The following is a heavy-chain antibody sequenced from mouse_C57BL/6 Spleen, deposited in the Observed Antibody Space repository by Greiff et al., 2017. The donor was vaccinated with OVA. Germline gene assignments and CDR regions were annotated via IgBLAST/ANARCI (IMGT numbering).Heavy chain of an antibody. D-gene: IGHD2-14*01. J-gene: IGHJ2*01. V-gene: IGHV1-76*01. Sequence: VQLQQSGAELVRPGASVKLSCKASGYTFTDYYINWVKQRPGQGLEWIARIYPGSGNTYYNEKFKGKATLTAEKSSSTAYMQLSSLTSEDSAVYFCARRGILQDFDYWGQGTTLTVSS. CDR3: ARRGILQDFDY. CDR2: IYPGSGNT. CDR1: GYTFTDYY.